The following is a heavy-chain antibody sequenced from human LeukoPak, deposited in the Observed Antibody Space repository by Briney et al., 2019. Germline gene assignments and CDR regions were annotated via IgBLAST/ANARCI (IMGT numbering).Heavy chain of an antibody. CDR1: GGTFSSYT. CDR2: IIPILGIA. V-gene: IGHV1-69*02. Sequence: RASVKVSCKASGGTFSSYTISWVRQAPGQGLEWMGRIIPILGIANYAQKFQGRVTITADKSTSTAYMELRSLRSEDTAVYYCARSPTSYSIGWYGFSGAFDIWGQGTMVTVSS. J-gene: IGHJ3*02. D-gene: IGHD6-19*01. CDR3: ARSPTSYSIGWYGFSGAFDI.